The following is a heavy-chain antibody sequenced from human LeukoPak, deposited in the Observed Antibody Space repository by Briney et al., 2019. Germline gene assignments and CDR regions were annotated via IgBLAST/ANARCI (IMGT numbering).Heavy chain of an antibody. V-gene: IGHV4-34*01. Sequence: SETLSLTCAVYGGSFSGYYWSWIRQPPGKGLEWIGEINHSGSTSYNPSLKSRVTISVDTSKNQFSLRLTSLTAADTAVYYCAREKDPHWIQLWLDYGMDVWGQGTTVTVSS. CDR2: INHSGST. CDR1: GGSFSGYY. D-gene: IGHD5-18*01. CDR3: AREKDPHWIQLWLDYGMDV. J-gene: IGHJ6*02.